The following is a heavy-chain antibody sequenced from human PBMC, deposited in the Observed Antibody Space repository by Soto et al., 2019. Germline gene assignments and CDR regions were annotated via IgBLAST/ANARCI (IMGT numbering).Heavy chain of an antibody. CDR2: IWYDGSNK. V-gene: IGHV3-33*01. Sequence: GGSLRLSCAASGFTFSSYGMHWVRQAPGKGLEWVAVIWYDGSNKYYADSVKGRFTISRDNSKNTLYLQMNSLRAEDTAVYYCARERWIKLWRMNDYWGQGTLVTVCS. CDR3: ARERWIKLWRMNDY. D-gene: IGHD5-18*01. J-gene: IGHJ4*02. CDR1: GFTFSSYG.